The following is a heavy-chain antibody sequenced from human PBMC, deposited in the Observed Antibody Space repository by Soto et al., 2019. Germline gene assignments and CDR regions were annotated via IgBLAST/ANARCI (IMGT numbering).Heavy chain of an antibody. J-gene: IGHJ4*02. V-gene: IGHV3-53*01. CDR2: IYSGGST. CDR3: XXXXXXXXXXRDDY. CDR1: GFTVSSNY. Sequence: EVQLVESGGGLIQPGGSLRLSCAASGFTVSSNYMSWVRQAPGKGLEWVSVIYSGGSTYYADSVKGRFTISRDNSNNTXXXXXXXXXXXXXXXXXXXXXXXXXXXXRDDYWGQGTLVTVSS.